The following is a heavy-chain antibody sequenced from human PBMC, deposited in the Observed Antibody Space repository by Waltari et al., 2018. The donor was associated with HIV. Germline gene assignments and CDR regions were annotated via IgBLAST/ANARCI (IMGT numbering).Heavy chain of an antibody. V-gene: IGHV3-11*01. CDR3: ARDFSSSSGFDS. CDR2: ISPSGNII. D-gene: IGHD6-6*01. Sequence: QVQLVESGGGLVKHGGSLRLSCATSAFSFSDSYMSWIRQAPGKGLEWLSYISPSGNIIHYGDSIKGRFTISRDNAKKSLFLQMNSLRAEDTAVYYCARDFSSSSGFDSWGQGTLVTVSS. CDR1: AFSFSDSY. J-gene: IGHJ4*02.